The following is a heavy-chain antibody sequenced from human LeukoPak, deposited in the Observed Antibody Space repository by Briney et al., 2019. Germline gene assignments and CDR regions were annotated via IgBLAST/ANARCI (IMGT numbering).Heavy chain of an antibody. CDR3: ARAGLNGDVDY. CDR2: INHSGST. J-gene: IGHJ4*02. D-gene: IGHD4-17*01. V-gene: IGHV4-34*01. CDR1: GGSFSGYY. Sequence: SETLSLTCAVYGGSFSGYYWSWIRQPPGKGLEWIGEINHSGSTNYSPSLKSRVTISVDTSKNQFSLKLSSVTAADTAVYYCARAGLNGDVDYWGQGTLVTVSS.